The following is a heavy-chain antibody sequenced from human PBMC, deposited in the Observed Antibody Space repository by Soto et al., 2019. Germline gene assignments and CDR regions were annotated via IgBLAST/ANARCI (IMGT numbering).Heavy chain of an antibody. Sequence: SSETLSLTCTVSGGSISSGGYYWSWIRQHPGKGLEWIGYIYYSGSTYYNPSLKSRVTISVDTSKNQFSLKLSSVTAADTAVYYCARVRAMKVRGVNWFDPWGQGTLVTVSS. J-gene: IGHJ5*02. V-gene: IGHV4-31*03. CDR3: ARVRAMKVRGVNWFDP. CDR1: GGSISSGGYY. CDR2: IYYSGST. D-gene: IGHD3-10*01.